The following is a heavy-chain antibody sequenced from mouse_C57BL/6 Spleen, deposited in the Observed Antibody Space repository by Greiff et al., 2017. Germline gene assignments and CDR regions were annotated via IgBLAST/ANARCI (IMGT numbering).Heavy chain of an antibody. CDR1: GFTFSSYA. J-gene: IGHJ2*01. CDR3: AREKANWDFDY. V-gene: IGHV5-4*01. CDR2: ISDGGSYT. D-gene: IGHD4-1*01. Sequence: DVQLVASGGGLVKPGGSLKLSCAASGFTFSSYAMSWVRQTPEKRLEWVATISDGGSYTYYPDNVKGRFTISRDNAKNNLYLQMSHLKSEDTAMYYCAREKANWDFDYWGQGTTLTVSS.